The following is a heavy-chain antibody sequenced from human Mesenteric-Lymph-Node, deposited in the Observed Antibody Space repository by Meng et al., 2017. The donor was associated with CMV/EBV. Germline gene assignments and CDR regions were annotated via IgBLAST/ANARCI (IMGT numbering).Heavy chain of an antibody. V-gene: IGHV1-2*02. D-gene: IGHD3-16*01. J-gene: IGHJ4*01. CDR1: GYTFTGYY. Sequence: ASVKVSCKASGYTFTGYYMHWVRQAPGQGLEWMGWINPNSGGTNYAQKFQGRVTMTTDTSTSTAYMELRSLRSDDTATYYCARDYAMRSSTGGVYFDYWGHGTLVTVSS. CDR3: ARDYAMRSSTGGVYFDY. CDR2: INPNSGGT.